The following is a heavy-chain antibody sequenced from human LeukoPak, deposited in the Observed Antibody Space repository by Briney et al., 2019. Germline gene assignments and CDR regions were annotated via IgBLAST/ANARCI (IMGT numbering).Heavy chain of an antibody. D-gene: IGHD1-1*01. V-gene: IGHV4-39*01. J-gene: IGHJ3*02. CDR2: IYYSGST. Sequence: SQTLSLTCTVSGGSISSSSYYWGWIRQPPGKGLEWIGSIYYSGSTYYNPSLKSRVTISVDTSKNQFSLKLSSVTAADTAVYYCARLSLEGAFDIWGQGTMVTVSS. CDR1: GGSISSSSYY. CDR3: ARLSLEGAFDI.